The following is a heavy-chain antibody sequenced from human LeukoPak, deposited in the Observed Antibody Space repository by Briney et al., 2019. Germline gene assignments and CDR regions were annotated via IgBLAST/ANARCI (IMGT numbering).Heavy chain of an antibody. D-gene: IGHD3-22*01. CDR3: ARVLSGSWDWFDP. Sequence: GGSLRLSCAASGFTFSSYSMNWVRQAPGKGLVWVSRINTDGSRITYADSVKGRFTISRDNAMNTVYLQMNSLRAEDTAVYYCARVLSGSWDWFDPWGQGTLVTVSS. V-gene: IGHV3-74*01. CDR2: INTDGSRI. CDR1: GFTFSSYS. J-gene: IGHJ5*02.